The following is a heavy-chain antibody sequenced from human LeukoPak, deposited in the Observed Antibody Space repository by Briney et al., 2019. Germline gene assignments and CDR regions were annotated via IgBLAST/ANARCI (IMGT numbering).Heavy chain of an antibody. Sequence: SGTLSLTYAVSGGSINIDNWWSWVRQPPGKGLEWIGEIYHSGSTNYNPSLKSRVTISVDKSKNQFSLNLSSVTAADTAVYYCARGYSSSSAAYYYYYMDVWGKGTTVTVSS. CDR1: GGSINIDNW. V-gene: IGHV4-4*02. CDR3: ARGYSSSSAAYYYYYMDV. CDR2: IYHSGST. D-gene: IGHD6-6*01. J-gene: IGHJ6*03.